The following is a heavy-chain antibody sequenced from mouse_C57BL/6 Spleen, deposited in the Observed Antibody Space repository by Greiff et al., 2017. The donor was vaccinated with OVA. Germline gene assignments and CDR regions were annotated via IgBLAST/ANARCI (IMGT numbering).Heavy chain of an antibody. J-gene: IGHJ2*01. CDR3: ARDLLLPRGYFDY. CDR1: GFTFSDYG. V-gene: IGHV5-17*01. CDR2: ISSGSSTI. D-gene: IGHD1-1*01. Sequence: EVKVVESGGGLVKPGGSLKLSCAASGFTFSDYGMHWVRQAPETGLEWVAYISSGSSTIYYADTVKGRFTFSSDNAKNTLFLQMISLRSEDTAMYYCARDLLLPRGYFDYWGQGTTLTVSS.